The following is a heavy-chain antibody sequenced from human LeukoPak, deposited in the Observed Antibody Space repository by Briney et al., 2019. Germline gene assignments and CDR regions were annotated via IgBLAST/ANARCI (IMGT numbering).Heavy chain of an antibody. Sequence: SETLSLTCAVSGGSFSGYYWSWVRQPPGKGLEWIGEINHSGSTNYNPSLKSRVTMSVDTSKNQFSVKLSSVTDADTAVYYCARRIYDSSGYPYYYYYYMDVWGKGTTVTVSS. CDR2: INHSGST. CDR3: ARRIYDSSGYPYYYYYYMDV. D-gene: IGHD3-22*01. V-gene: IGHV4-34*01. J-gene: IGHJ6*03. CDR1: GGSFSGYY.